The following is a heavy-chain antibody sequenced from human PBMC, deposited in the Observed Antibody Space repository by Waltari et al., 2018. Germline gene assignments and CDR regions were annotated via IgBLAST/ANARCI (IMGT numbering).Heavy chain of an antibody. J-gene: IGHJ4*02. V-gene: IGHV4-39*01. CDR2: IYYSGST. Sequence: QLQLQVSGPGLVKPSETLSLTYTVSGGSISSSRYYWGWIRQPPGKGLEWIGSIYYSGSTYYNPSLKSRVTISGDTSKNQFSLKLSSVTAADTAVYYCARHYDFWSGYLSHWGQGTLVTVSS. CDR1: GGSISSSRYY. CDR3: ARHYDFWSGYLSH. D-gene: IGHD3-3*01.